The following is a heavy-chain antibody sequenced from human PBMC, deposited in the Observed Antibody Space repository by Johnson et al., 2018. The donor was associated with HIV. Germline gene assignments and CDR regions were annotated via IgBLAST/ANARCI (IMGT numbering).Heavy chain of an antibody. CDR1: GFTFSNSD. D-gene: IGHD3-10*01. CDR3: AVLCSGCADAFDV. J-gene: IGHJ3*01. CDR2: INTAGDT. Sequence: VQLVESGGGLVQPGGSLRLSCAASGFTFSNSDMHWVRQATGRGLEWVSTINTAGDTYYLGSVKGRFTISRENAKNSLYLQMNSLRAGDTAVYYCAVLCSGCADAFDVWGQGTMVTVS. V-gene: IGHV3-13*01.